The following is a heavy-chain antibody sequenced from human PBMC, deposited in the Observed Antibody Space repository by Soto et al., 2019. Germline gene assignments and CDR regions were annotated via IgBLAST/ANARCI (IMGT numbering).Heavy chain of an antibody. CDR3: ARRHGLDIDAYY. J-gene: IGHJ4*02. Sequence: SETLSLTCSVSGGSISSSNDYWGWIRQPPGKGLEWLGSMFHSGRTYHNPSLKSRVSISVDTSRNLCSLQLSSVTAADTALYFCARRHGLDIDAYYWGQGILVTVSS. V-gene: IGHV4-39*01. CDR1: GGSISSSNDY. CDR2: MFHSGRT. D-gene: IGHD3-10*01.